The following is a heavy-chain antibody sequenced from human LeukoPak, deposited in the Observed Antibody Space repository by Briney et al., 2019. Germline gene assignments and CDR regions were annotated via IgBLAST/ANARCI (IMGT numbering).Heavy chain of an antibody. Sequence: GASVKVSCKGSVYTFTSYGINWVRQARGQALEWMGWMSGYNGNTKYAQKLQGRVTMTTATSTSTTYMELRSLTSDDTAVYYCAPSLVVAATYWFDPWGQGTLVTVSS. CDR3: APSLVVAATYWFDP. V-gene: IGHV1-18*04. CDR2: MSGYNGNT. CDR1: VYTFTSYG. D-gene: IGHD2-15*01. J-gene: IGHJ5*02.